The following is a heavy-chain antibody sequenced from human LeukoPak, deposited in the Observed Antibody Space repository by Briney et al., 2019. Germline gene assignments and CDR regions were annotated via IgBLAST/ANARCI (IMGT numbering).Heavy chain of an antibody. D-gene: IGHD2-15*01. Sequence: SETLSLTCAAYGGSFSGYYWSWIRQPPGKGLEWIGEINHSGSTNYNPSLNSRVTISVATSKNQFSLKLSSVTAADTAVYYCARGVGVVVVVAATKRSLDFDYWGQGTLVTVSS. CDR1: GGSFSGYY. J-gene: IGHJ4*02. V-gene: IGHV4-34*01. CDR2: INHSGST. CDR3: ARGVGVVVVVAATKRSLDFDY.